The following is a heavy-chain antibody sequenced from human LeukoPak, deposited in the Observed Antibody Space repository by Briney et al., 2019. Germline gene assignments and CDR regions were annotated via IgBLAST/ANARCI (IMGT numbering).Heavy chain of an antibody. D-gene: IGHD2-2*01. J-gene: IGHJ5*02. CDR2: LVVGSGNT. CDR1: GYTFTSYG. CDR3: AADKVPTDPYKWVDP. V-gene: IGHV1-58*02. Sequence: SVNVSCKASGYTFTSYGISWVRQPRGQSRVWLGWLVVGSGNTNYAQKFQERVTITRDTSTSTAYMELSSLRSEDTAVYYCAADKVPTDPYKWVDPWGQGTQVIVSS.